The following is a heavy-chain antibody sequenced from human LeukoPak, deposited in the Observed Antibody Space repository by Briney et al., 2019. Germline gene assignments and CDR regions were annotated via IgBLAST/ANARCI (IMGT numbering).Heavy chain of an antibody. CDR1: GGSISGYY. CDR2: IYYSGST. J-gene: IGHJ4*02. V-gene: IGHV4-59*01. Sequence: SETLSLTCTVSGGSISGYYWSWIRQPPGKGLEWIGYIYYSGSTNYNPSLKSRVTISVDTSKNQFSLKLSSVTAADTAVYYCARGYSYGLPRSWGQGTLVTVSS. CDR3: ARGYSYGLPRS. D-gene: IGHD5-18*01.